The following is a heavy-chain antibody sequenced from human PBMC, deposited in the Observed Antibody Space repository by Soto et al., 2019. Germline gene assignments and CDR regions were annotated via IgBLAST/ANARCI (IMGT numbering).Heavy chain of an antibody. V-gene: IGHV3-30*18. Sequence: GGSLRLSCAASGFTFSSYGMRWVRQAPGKGLEWVAVISYDGSNKYYADSVKGRFTISRDNSKNTLYLQMNSLRAEDTAVYYCAKDSSYYYDSSGKPHGMDVWGQGT. CDR1: GFTFSSYG. D-gene: IGHD3-22*01. CDR3: AKDSSYYYDSSGKPHGMDV. J-gene: IGHJ6*02. CDR2: ISYDGSNK.